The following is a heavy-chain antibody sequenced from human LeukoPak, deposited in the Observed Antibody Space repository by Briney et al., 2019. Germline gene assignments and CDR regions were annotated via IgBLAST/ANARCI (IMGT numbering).Heavy chain of an antibody. J-gene: IGHJ4*02. CDR3: ARGYCSSTSCYNYFDY. V-gene: IGHV4-61*02. D-gene: IGHD2-2*02. CDR2: IYTSGST. Sequence: SQTLSLTCTVSGGSISSGSYYWSWIRQPAGKGLEWIGRIYTSGSTNYNPSLKSRVTISVDTSKSQFSLKLSSVTAADTAVYYCARGYCSSTSCYNYFDYWGQGTLVTVSS. CDR1: GGSISSGSYY.